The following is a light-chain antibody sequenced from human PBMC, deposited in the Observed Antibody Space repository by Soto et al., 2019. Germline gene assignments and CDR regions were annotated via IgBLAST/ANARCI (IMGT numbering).Light chain of an antibody. V-gene: IGLV2-14*01. CDR2: EVT. J-gene: IGLJ2*01. Sequence: QSALTQPASVSGSPGQSVTISCTGTSSDVGGYNYVSWYQQYPGKAPKLMIYEVTYRPSGVSNRFSGSKSGNTASLTISGIQAEDEAEYYCSSYTSSSVLFGGGTKLTVL. CDR1: SSDVGGYNY. CDR3: SSYTSSSVL.